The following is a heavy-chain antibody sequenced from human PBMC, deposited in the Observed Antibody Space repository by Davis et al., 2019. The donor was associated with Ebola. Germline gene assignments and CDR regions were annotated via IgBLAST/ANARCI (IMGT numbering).Heavy chain of an antibody. D-gene: IGHD3-3*01. Sequence: AASVKVSCKASGYTFTSYYMHWVRQAPGQGLEWMGRINPNSGGTNYAQKFQGRVTMTRDTSISTAYMELSRLRSDDTAVYYCARRGGVVIMDGMDVWGKGTTVTVSS. J-gene: IGHJ6*04. CDR1: GYTFTSYY. CDR3: ARRGGVVIMDGMDV. V-gene: IGHV1-2*06. CDR2: INPNSGGT.